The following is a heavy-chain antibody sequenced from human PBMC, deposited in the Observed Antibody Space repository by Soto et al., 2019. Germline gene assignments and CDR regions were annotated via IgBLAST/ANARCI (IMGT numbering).Heavy chain of an antibody. Sequence: QVQLVESGGGVVQPGRSLRLSCAASGFTFSSYGMHWVRQAPGKGLEWVAVIWYDGSNKYYADSVKGRFTISRDNSKNTLYLQMNSLRAEDTAVYYGARAVRVGATDYWGQGTLVTVSS. V-gene: IGHV3-33*01. J-gene: IGHJ4*02. CDR3: ARAVRVGATDY. CDR1: GFTFSSYG. CDR2: IWYDGSNK. D-gene: IGHD1-26*01.